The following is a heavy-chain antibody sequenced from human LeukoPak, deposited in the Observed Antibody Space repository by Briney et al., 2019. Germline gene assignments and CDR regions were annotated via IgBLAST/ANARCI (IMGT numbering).Heavy chain of an antibody. V-gene: IGHV1-2*02. D-gene: IGHD5-24*01. CDR1: GYIFADYY. J-gene: IGHJ4*02. CDR3: AKDRSWVEMATINSSDY. CDR2: INPNNGGT. Sequence: ASVKVSCKASGYIFADYYMHWVRQAPGQGLEWMGWINPNNGGTNYAQKFQGRVTMTRDTSISTAYMELSRLRSDDTAMYYCAKDRSWVEMATINSSDYWGQGNLVTVSS.